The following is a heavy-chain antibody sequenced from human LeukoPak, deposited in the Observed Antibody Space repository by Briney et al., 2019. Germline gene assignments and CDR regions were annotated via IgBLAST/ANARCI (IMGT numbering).Heavy chain of an antibody. CDR2: ISTTGSDI. V-gene: IGHV3-21*04. Sequence: GGSLRLSCAASGFTFSNFGMSWVRQAPGKGLEWASSISTTGSDIYYADSVRGRFTISRDNAKNSLYLQMTSLRVEDTAVYYCAKDSRLYYYYGMDVWGQGTTVTVSS. CDR1: GFTFSNFG. J-gene: IGHJ6*02. CDR3: AKDSRLYYYYGMDV.